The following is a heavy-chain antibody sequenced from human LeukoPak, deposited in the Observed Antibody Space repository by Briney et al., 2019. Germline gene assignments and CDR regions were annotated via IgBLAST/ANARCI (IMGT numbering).Heavy chain of an antibody. CDR3: ARLGDYSNAHWFDP. J-gene: IGHJ5*02. CDR1: GFTFSSYA. Sequence: GGSLRVSCAASGFTFSSYAMSWVRQAPGKGLEWVSAISGSGGSTYYADSVKGRFTISRDNSKNTLYLQMNSLRAEDAAVYYCARLGDYSNAHWFDPWGQGTLVTVSS. CDR2: ISGSGGST. V-gene: IGHV3-23*01. D-gene: IGHD5-18*01.